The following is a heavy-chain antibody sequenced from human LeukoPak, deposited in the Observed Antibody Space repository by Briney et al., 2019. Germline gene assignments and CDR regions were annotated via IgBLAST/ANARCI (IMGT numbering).Heavy chain of an antibody. CDR1: GFTFSSYA. CDR2: ISSSGSET. J-gene: IGHJ4*02. V-gene: IGHV3-23*01. Sequence: GGTLRLSCAASGFTFSSYAMSWVRQVPGKGLEWVSAISSSGSETDYANSGKGRVTISRDNSKSTLYLQMNSLRAEDTAVYYCAKDLGGEGGSGFPGYWGQGTLVTVS. D-gene: IGHD3-10*01. CDR3: AKDLGGEGGSGFPGY.